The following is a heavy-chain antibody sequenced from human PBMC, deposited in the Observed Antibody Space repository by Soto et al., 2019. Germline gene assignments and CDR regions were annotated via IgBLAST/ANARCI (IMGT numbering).Heavy chain of an antibody. Sequence: GDSLKISCKGSGYNFVSYCIGLVRQKRGNGLEWMGSIYPDDSDTKYSPSFQGQVTMSADKSISTAYLQWSSLKASDTAIYYCARRRQFSSSSRAGWFDPWGQGTLVTVSS. D-gene: IGHD6-6*01. J-gene: IGHJ5*02. CDR3: ARRRQFSSSSRAGWFDP. CDR2: IYPDDSDT. CDR1: GYNFVSYC. V-gene: IGHV5-51*01.